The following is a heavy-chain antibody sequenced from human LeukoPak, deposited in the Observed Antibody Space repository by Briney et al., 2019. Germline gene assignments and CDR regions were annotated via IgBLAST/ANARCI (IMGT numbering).Heavy chain of an antibody. D-gene: IGHD3-22*01. V-gene: IGHV1-8*01. CDR1: GYTFTSYD. CDR2: MNPNSGNT. CDR3: ARSHYYDSSGYYHPYYFDY. Sequence: ASVKVSCKASGYTFTSYDINWVRQATGQGLEWMGWMNPNSGNTGYAQKFQGRVTMTRDMSTSTVYMELSSLRSEDTAVYYCARSHYYDSSGYYHPYYFDYWGQGTLVTVSS. J-gene: IGHJ4*02.